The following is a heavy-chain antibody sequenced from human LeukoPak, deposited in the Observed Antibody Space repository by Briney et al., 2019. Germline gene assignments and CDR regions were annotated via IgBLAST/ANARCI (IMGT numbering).Heavy chain of an antibody. CDR2: IYYNGST. CDR3: TGGSGSYRYVDY. Sequence: SETLSLTCTISRGSISSYYWSLIRQPPGGGRERIGYIYYNGSTNYNPSLKSRVATSVDTSKNQFSCKRSSVTSADTARYYCTGGSGSYRYVDYGGQGTLVTV. D-gene: IGHD1-26*01. CDR1: RGSISSYY. J-gene: IGHJ4*02. V-gene: IGHV4-59*01.